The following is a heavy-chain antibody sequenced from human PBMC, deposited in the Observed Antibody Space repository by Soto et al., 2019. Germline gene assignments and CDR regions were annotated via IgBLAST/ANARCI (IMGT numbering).Heavy chain of an antibody. CDR3: ARGRGYCSGGSCYRRYFDY. D-gene: IGHD2-15*01. V-gene: IGHV4-61*08. CDR1: GGSISSNGFGNC. Sequence: SETLSLTCTVSGGSISSNGFGNCWSWIRQLPGKGLEWIGYIYYSGSTNYNPSLKSRVTISVDTSKNQFSLKLSSVTAADTAVYYCARGRGYCSGGSCYRRYFDYWGQGTLVTVFS. J-gene: IGHJ4*02. CDR2: IYYSGST.